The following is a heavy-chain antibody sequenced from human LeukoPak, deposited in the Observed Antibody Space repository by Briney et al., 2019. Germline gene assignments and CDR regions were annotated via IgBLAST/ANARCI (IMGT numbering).Heavy chain of an antibody. CDR3: ARDTRIDYGDYGFLVDY. Sequence: AGSLRLSCAASGFTFSSYAMNWVRQAPGKGLEWVAVVSYNGSNKYYADSVKGRFTISRDKSKHTLYLQMDSLRAEDTAVYYCARDTRIDYGDYGFLVDYWGQGTLVTVSS. V-gene: IGHV3-30*04. CDR2: VSYNGSNK. J-gene: IGHJ4*02. CDR1: GFTFSSYA. D-gene: IGHD4-17*01.